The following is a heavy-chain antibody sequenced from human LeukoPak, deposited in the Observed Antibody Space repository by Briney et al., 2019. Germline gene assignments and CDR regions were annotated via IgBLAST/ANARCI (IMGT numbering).Heavy chain of an antibody. D-gene: IGHD2-21*02. CDR3: ARDQGLAYCGGDCFPAYFDY. CDR1: GFTFSSYE. V-gene: IGHV3-48*03. Sequence: GGSLRLSCAASGFTFSSYEMNWVRQAPGKGLECVSYISSSRSTIYYADSVKGRFTISRDNAKNSLYLQMNSLRAEDTAVYYCARDQGLAYCGGDCFPAYFDYWGQGTLVTVSS. J-gene: IGHJ4*02. CDR2: ISSSRSTI.